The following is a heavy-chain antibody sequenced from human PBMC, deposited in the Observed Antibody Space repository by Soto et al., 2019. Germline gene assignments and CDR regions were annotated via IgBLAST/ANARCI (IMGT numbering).Heavy chain of an antibody. CDR3: AGAMIVVVIRGFAP. J-gene: IGHJ5*02. CDR2: FSPIFGTA. Sequence: SVKISCMASGGTFSSYAISWVRQAPGEGLEWMGGFSPIFGTANYAQKFQGRVTITADESTSTAYMELSSLRSEDTAVYYCAGAMIVVVIRGFAPWGQGTLVTVSS. CDR1: GGTFSSYA. V-gene: IGHV1-69*13. D-gene: IGHD3-22*01.